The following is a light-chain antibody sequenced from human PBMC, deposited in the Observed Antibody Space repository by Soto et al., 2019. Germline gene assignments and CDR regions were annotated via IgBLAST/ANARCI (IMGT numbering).Light chain of an antibody. J-gene: IGKJ1*01. V-gene: IGKV3-20*01. CDR3: QQYGGSPGT. CDR1: QSVRASY. CDR2: HAS. Sequence: EIVLTQSPGTLSLSPGERATLSCRASQSVRASYLAWYQHKPGQAPRLLIYHASNRVTGIPDRFSGSGSGTDFSLTISRLEPEDFAVYYCQQYGGSPGTCGQGTKVEFK.